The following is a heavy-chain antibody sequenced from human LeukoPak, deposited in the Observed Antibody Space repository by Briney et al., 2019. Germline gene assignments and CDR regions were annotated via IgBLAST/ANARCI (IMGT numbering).Heavy chain of an antibody. CDR2: ISSSGSTI. CDR3: ARVRSRGYSGYGY. J-gene: IGHJ4*02. Sequence: PGGSLRLSCAASGFTFSSYEMNWVRQAPGKGLEWVSYISSSGSTIYYADSVKGRFTISRDNAKNSLYLQMNSLRAEDTAVYYCARVRSRGYSGYGYWGQGTLVTVSS. D-gene: IGHD5-12*01. CDR1: GFTFSSYE. V-gene: IGHV3-48*03.